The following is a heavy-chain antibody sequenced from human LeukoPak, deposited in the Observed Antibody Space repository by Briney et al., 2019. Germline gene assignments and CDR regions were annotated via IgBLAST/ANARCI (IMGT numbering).Heavy chain of an antibody. Sequence: PSETLSLTCTVFGGSISSYYWSWIRQPPGKGLEWIGYIYYSGSTNYNPSLKSRVTISVDTSKNQFSLKLSSVTAADTAVYYCARVSLVGGVIVTPAFDIWGQGTMVTVSS. D-gene: IGHD3-16*02. J-gene: IGHJ3*02. CDR3: ARVSLVGGVIVTPAFDI. CDR2: IYYSGST. V-gene: IGHV4-59*01. CDR1: GGSISSYY.